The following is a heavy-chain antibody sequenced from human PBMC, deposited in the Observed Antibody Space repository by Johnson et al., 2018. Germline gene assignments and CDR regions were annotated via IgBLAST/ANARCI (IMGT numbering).Heavy chain of an antibody. J-gene: IGHJ4*02. CDR3: ARATEGWLPFDY. V-gene: IGHV3-30*04. CDR1: GFTFSSFA. D-gene: IGHD5-24*01. Sequence: QVQLVQSGGDVVRPGTSLRLSCAASGFTFSSFAMHWVRQAPGKGLEWVSIISNDGSKNHYADFVKGRFTISRDNSNNMLYLQMNSLRAEDPAVYYCARATEGWLPFDYWGQGTLVTVSS. CDR2: ISNDGSKN.